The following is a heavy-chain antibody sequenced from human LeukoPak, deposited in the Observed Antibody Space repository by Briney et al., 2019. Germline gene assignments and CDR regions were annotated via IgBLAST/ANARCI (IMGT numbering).Heavy chain of an antibody. CDR3: ARDPEDDAFDI. Sequence: GGSLRLSCAASGFTFSSYWMSWVRQAPGKGLEWVSSISSSSSYIYYADSVKGRFTISRDNAKNSLYLQMNSLRAEDTAVYYCARDPEDDAFDIWGQGTMVTVSS. CDR1: GFTFSSYW. D-gene: IGHD1-14*01. V-gene: IGHV3-21*01. J-gene: IGHJ3*02. CDR2: ISSSSSYI.